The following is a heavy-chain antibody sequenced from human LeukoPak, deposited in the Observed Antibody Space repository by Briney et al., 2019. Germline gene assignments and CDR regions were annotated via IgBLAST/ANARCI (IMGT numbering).Heavy chain of an antibody. V-gene: IGHV3-15*01. Sequence: GGSLRLSCAASGFTFSNAWMSWVRQAPGKGLEWVGRIKSKTDGGTTDYAAPVKGRFTISRDNAKNSLYLQMNSLRAEDTAVYYCARGNFRVVPAARKGWWFDPWGQGTLVTVSS. D-gene: IGHD2-2*01. CDR3: ARGNFRVVPAARKGWWFDP. CDR1: GFTFSNAW. J-gene: IGHJ5*02. CDR2: IKSKTDGGTT.